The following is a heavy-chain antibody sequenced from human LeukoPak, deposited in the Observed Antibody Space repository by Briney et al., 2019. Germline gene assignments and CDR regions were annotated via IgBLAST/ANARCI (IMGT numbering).Heavy chain of an antibody. CDR1: GFTVSSNY. CDR2: IYSGGST. J-gene: IGHJ3*02. CDR3: ARSCSSTSCSDAFDI. D-gene: IGHD2-2*01. V-gene: IGHV3-66*02. Sequence: GGSLRLSCAASGFTVSSNYMSWVRQAPGKGLEWVSVIYSGGSTYYADSVKGRFTISRDNSKNTLYLQMNSLRAEDTAVYYCARSCSSTSCSDAFDIWGQGTMVTVSS.